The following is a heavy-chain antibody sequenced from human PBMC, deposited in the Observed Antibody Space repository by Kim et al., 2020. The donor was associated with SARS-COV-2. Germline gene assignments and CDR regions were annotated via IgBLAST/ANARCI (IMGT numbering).Heavy chain of an antibody. CDR2: ISGSGGST. V-gene: IGHV3-23*01. CDR3: AKDNPPWTTVTTLNPDY. CDR1: GFTFSSYA. J-gene: IGHJ4*02. Sequence: GGSLRLSCAASGFTFSSYAMSWVRQAPGKGLEWVSAISGSGGSTYYADSVKGRFTISRDNSKNTLYLQMNSLRAEDTAVYYCAKDNPPWTTVTTLNPDYWGQGTLVTVSS. D-gene: IGHD4-4*01.